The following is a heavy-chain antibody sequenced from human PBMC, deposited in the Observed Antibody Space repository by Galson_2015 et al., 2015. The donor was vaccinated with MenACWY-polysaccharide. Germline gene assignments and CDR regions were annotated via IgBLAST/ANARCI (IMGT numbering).Heavy chain of an antibody. V-gene: IGHV3-74*01. D-gene: IGHD4-23*01. CDR1: GFIFSDSW. CDR3: ANSSSGGKQDY. CDR2: INSGGSAT. Sequence: SLRLSCAASGFIFSDSWMHWVRQAPGEGLMWVSRINSGGSATHYADSVKGRFTISRDNAKNTLYLEMHSLRAEDTAVYYCANSSSGGKQDYWGQGTLVTVSS. J-gene: IGHJ4*02.